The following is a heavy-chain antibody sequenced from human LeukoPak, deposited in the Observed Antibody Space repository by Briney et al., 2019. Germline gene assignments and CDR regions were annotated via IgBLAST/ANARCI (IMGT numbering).Heavy chain of an antibody. CDR1: GYTFTHYA. CDR2: INAGNGNT. Sequence: ASVKVSCKASGYTFTHYAMHWVRQAPGQRLEWMGWINAGNGNTKYSQKFQGRVTITRDTSASTAYMELSSLRSEDTAVYYCARSLRWLHYLDYWGQGTLVTVSS. CDR3: ARSLRWLHYLDY. D-gene: IGHD4-23*01. J-gene: IGHJ4*02. V-gene: IGHV1-3*01.